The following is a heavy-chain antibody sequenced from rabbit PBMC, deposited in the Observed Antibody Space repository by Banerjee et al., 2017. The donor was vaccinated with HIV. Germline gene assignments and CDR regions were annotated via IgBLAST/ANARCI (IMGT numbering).Heavy chain of an antibody. D-gene: IGHD4-2*01. Sequence: QSLEESGGDLVKPGASLTLTCTASGFSFSSGYWGYWVRQAPGKGLEWIACIDAGSKGSTYYASWAKGRFTISKASSTTVTLQMTSLTAADMATYFCARDTGRASNLWGPGTLVTVS. V-gene: IGHV1S40*01. J-gene: IGHJ4*01. CDR2: IDAGSKGST. CDR3: ARDTGRASNL. CDR1: GFSFSSGYW.